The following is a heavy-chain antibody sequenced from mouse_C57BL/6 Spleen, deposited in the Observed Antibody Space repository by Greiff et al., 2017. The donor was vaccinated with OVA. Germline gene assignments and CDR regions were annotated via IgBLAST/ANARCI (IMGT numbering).Heavy chain of an antibody. V-gene: IGHV1-82*01. CDR1: GYAFSSSW. J-gene: IGHJ2*01. CDR2: IYPGDGDT. CDR3: ARALYGYDAGY. Sequence: QVHVKQSGPELVKPGASVKISCKASGYAFSSSWMNWVKQRPGKGLEWIGRIYPGDGDTNYNGKFKGKATLTADKSSSTAYMQLSSLTSEDSAVYFCARALYGYDAGYWGQGTTLTVSS. D-gene: IGHD2-2*01.